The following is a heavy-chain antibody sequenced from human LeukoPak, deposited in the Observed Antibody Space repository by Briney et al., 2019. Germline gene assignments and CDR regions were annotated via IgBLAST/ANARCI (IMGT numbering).Heavy chain of an antibody. CDR2: ISGSGGST. CDR1: GGSISSSSYY. Sequence: ETLSLTCTVSGGSISSSSYYWGWIRQPPGKGLEWVSAISGSGGSTYYADSVKGRFTISRDNSKNTLYLQMNSLRAEDTAVYYCARSDRDYWGQGTLVTVSS. V-gene: IGHV3-23*01. D-gene: IGHD3-22*01. CDR3: ARSDRDY. J-gene: IGHJ4*02.